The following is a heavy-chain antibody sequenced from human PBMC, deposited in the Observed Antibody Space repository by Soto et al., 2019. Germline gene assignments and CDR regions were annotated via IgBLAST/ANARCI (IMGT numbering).Heavy chain of an antibody. CDR1: GFTFDDYT. CDR3: AKEGAARSFHYYYGMDV. D-gene: IGHD6-6*01. Sequence: PGGSLRLSCAASGFTFDDYTMHWVRQAPGKGLEWVSLISWDGGSTYYADSVKGRFTISRDNSKNSLYLQMNSLRTEDTASYYCAKEGAARSFHYYYGMDVWGQGTTVTVSS. V-gene: IGHV3-43*01. CDR2: ISWDGGST. J-gene: IGHJ6*02.